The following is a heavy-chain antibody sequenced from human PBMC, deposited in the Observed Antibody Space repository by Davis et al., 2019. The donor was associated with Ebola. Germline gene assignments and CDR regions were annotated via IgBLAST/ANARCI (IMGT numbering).Heavy chain of an antibody. CDR2: INSDGSST. CDR3: ARESGY. CDR1: GFTFSSYA. Sequence: PGGSLTLSCAASGFTFSSYAMRWVRQAPGKGLEWVSRINSDGSSTSYADSVKGRFTISRDNAKSTLYLQMNSLRAEDTAVYYCARESGYWGPVTLVTVSS. J-gene: IGHJ4*02. V-gene: IGHV3-74*01. D-gene: IGHD3-10*01.